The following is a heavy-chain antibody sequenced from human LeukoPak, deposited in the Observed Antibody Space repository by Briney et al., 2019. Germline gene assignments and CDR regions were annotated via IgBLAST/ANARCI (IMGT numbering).Heavy chain of an antibody. J-gene: IGHJ1*01. D-gene: IGHD3-22*01. V-gene: IGHV3-64*01. CDR2: ISSNGGST. Sequence: GGSLRLSCAASGFTFSSYAMHWVRQAPGKGLEYVSAISSNGGSTYYANSVKGRFTISRDNFKNTLYLQMNSLRAEDTAVYYCAKDRFGDYYDSSGSYFQHWGQGTLVTVSS. CDR1: GFTFSSYA. CDR3: AKDRFGDYYDSSGSYFQH.